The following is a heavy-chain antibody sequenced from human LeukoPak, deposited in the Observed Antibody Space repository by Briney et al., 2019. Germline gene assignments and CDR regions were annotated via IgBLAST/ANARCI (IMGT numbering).Heavy chain of an antibody. Sequence: SETLSLTCTVSGVSISSGDYYWRWIRQPPGKGLEWIGYIYYSGSTYYNPSLKSRVTISVDTSKNQFSLKLSSVTAADTAVYYCARDRYYYGSGTYFDYWGQGTLVTVSS. CDR1: GVSISSGDYY. J-gene: IGHJ4*02. CDR2: IYYSGST. D-gene: IGHD3-10*01. V-gene: IGHV4-30-4*01. CDR3: ARDRYYYGSGTYFDY.